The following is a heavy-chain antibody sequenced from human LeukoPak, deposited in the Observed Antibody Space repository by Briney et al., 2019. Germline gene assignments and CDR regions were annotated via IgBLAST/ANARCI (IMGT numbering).Heavy chain of an antibody. V-gene: IGHV4-39*01. Sequence: SETLSLTCSVSGGSISSSSSYWGWIRQPPGKGLEWIGSIYYSGSSFDNPALKSRVTISVDTSKNQFSLKLSSVTAADTAVYYCARGFGSSGYIYYYYYMDVWGKGTTVTVSS. J-gene: IGHJ6*03. CDR1: GGSISSSSSY. CDR3: ARGFGSSGYIYYYYYMDV. D-gene: IGHD3-22*01. CDR2: IYYSGSS.